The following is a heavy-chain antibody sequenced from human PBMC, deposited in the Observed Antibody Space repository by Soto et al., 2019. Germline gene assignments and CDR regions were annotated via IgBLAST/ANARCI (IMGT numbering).Heavy chain of an antibody. J-gene: IGHJ4*02. D-gene: IGHD2-8*01. CDR3: AKGGYCTNGVCSGSDYFDY. V-gene: IGHV3-21*04. Sequence: PGGSLRLSCAASGFTFSSYSMNWVRQAPGKGLEWVSSISSSSSYIYYADSVKGRFTISRDNSKNTLYLQTNSLRAEDTAVYYCAKGGYCTNGVCSGSDYFDYWGQGTLVTVSS. CDR1: GFTFSSYS. CDR2: ISSSSSYI.